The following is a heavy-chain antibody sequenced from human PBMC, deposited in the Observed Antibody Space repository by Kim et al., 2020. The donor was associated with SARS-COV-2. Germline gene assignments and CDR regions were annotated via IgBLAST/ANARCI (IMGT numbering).Heavy chain of an antibody. J-gene: IGHJ4*02. CDR1: GGSISSSSYY. CDR3: ARQDTHDYALDY. D-gene: IGHD4-17*01. Sequence: SETLSLTCTVSGGSISSSSYYWGWIRQPPGKGLEWIGSIYYSGSTYYNPSLKSRVTISVDTSKNQFSLKLSSVTAADTAVYYCARQDTHDYALDYWGQGTLVTVSS. V-gene: IGHV4-39*01. CDR2: IYYSGST.